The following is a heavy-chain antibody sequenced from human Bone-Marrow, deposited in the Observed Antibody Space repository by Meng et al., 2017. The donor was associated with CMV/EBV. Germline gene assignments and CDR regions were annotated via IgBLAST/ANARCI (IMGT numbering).Heavy chain of an antibody. Sequence: GESLKISCAASGFTFSDYYMSWIRQAPGKGLEWVSYISSSGSTIYYADSVKGRFTISRDNAKTSLYLQMNSLRAEDTAVYYCAIGRVVPAAIVGYWGQGTLVTVSS. V-gene: IGHV3-11*04. CDR1: GFTFSDYY. D-gene: IGHD2-2*01. CDR2: ISSSGSTI. J-gene: IGHJ4*02. CDR3: AIGRVVPAAIVGY.